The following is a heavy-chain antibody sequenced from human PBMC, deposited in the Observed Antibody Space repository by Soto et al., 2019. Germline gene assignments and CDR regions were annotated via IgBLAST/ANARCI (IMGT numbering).Heavy chain of an antibody. V-gene: IGHV5-51*01. CDR2: IYPRDSDT. Sequence: EVQLVQSGAEVKKPGESLNISCKGSGYSFSTYWIGWVRQMPGKGLEWMGFIYPRDSDTRYSPSFQGQVTISADKSISPACLRWTSVQALDTAIYYCASPRGGGSYFGGGLRWGQGTQVTVSS. CDR3: ASPRGGGSYFGGGLR. J-gene: IGHJ4*02. D-gene: IGHD1-26*01. CDR1: GYSFSTYW.